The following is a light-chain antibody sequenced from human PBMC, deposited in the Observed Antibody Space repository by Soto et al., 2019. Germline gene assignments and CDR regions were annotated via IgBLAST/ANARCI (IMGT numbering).Light chain of an antibody. Sequence: QSVLTQPASVSGSPGQSITISCTGTSSDVGGYNYVSWYQQHPGKAPKLVIFEVSIRPSGGSIRFSGSKSGNTASLTISGLQIEDEADYYCSSYTSRPTLFVFGSGTKVTVL. CDR3: SSYTSRPTLFV. V-gene: IGLV2-14*01. J-gene: IGLJ1*01. CDR1: SSDVGGYNY. CDR2: EVS.